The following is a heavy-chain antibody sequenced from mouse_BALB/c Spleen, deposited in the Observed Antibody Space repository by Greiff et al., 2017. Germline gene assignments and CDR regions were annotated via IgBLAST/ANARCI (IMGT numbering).Heavy chain of an antibody. V-gene: IGHV1-15*01. CDR3: TRAVGYAMDY. Sequence: VQLQQSGAELVRPGASVTLSCKASGYTFTDYEMHWVKQTPVHGLEWIGAIDPETGGTAYNQKFKGKATLTADKSSSTAYMELRSLTSEDSAVYYCTRAVGYAMDYWGQGTSVTVSS. CDR2: IDPETGGT. D-gene: IGHD1-1*01. J-gene: IGHJ4*01. CDR1: GYTFTDYE.